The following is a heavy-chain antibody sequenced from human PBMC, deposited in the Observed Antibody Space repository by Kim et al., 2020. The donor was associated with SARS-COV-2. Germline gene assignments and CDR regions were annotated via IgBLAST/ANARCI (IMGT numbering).Heavy chain of an antibody. J-gene: IGHJ4*02. CDR2: IKQDGSEK. D-gene: IGHD3-16*02. CDR3: ARLHESLMITFGGVIVIPAQFDH. V-gene: IGHV3-7*01. CDR1: GFTFSSYW. Sequence: GGSLRLSCAASGFTFSSYWMSWVRQAPGKGLEWVANIKQDGSEKYYVDSVKGRFTISRDNAKNSLYLQMNSLRAEDTAVYYCARLHESLMITFGGVIVIPAQFDHWGQGTLVTVSS.